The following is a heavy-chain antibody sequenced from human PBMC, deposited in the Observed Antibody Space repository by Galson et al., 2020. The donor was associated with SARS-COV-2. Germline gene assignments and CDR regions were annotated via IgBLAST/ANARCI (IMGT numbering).Heavy chain of an antibody. D-gene: IGHD3-10*01. V-gene: IGHV4-61*02. CDR2: AYVSGST. CDR3: ARGRYEFGDFIPLDY. J-gene: IGHJ4*02. Sequence: SETLSLTCTVSGGSITGGSYFWSWIRQPAGKGLEWIGRAYVSGSTNYNPSLKSRVTILVDTSKNQFSLKLSSVTAADTAVYYCARGRYEFGDFIPLDYWGQGTLVTVSS. CDR1: GGSITGGSYF.